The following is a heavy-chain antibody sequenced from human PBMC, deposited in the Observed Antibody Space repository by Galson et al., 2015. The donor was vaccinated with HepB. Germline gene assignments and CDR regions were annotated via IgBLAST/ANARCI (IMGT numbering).Heavy chain of an antibody. CDR2: ISTSSTYT. V-gene: IGHV3-11*06. CDR1: GFRFSDYY. Sequence: SLRLSCAASGFRFSDYYMSWIRQAPGKGLEWLSYISTSSTYTNYADSVKGRFTISRDNAKNSLFLQMNSLRAEDTAVYYCARHPYGYNGFMDAFDIWGQGTMVTVSS. J-gene: IGHJ3*02. D-gene: IGHD5-24*01. CDR3: ARHPYGYNGFMDAFDI.